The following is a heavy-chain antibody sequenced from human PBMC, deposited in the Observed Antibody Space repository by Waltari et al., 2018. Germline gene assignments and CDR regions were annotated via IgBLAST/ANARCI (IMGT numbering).Heavy chain of an antibody. Sequence: EVQLLESGGGLVQPGGSLRLSCAASGFTFSRYAMGWVRQAPGKVLEWVSRINRVATTTDYADSVRGRFTISRDNDLNTGLRHVTSLRAEDMGVYYCAREAALTNDFDIWGRGTNVTVSS. CDR2: INRVATTT. CDR3: AREAALTNDFDI. D-gene: IGHD6-25*01. V-gene: IGHV3-23*03. CDR1: GFTFSRYA. J-gene: IGHJ3*02.